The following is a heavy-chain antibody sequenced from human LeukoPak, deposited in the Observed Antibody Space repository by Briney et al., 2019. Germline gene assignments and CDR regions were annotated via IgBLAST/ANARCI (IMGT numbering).Heavy chain of an antibody. CDR3: ARKGGSYFRGAAFDI. CDR2: ISGSGGST. J-gene: IGHJ3*02. Sequence: GGSLRLSCAASGFTFSSYGMSWVRQAPGKGLEWVSAISGSGGSTYYADSVKGRFTISRDNSKNTLYLQMNSLRAEDTALYYCARKGGSYFRGAAFDIWGQGTMVTVSS. D-gene: IGHD1-26*01. V-gene: IGHV3-23*01. CDR1: GFTFSSYG.